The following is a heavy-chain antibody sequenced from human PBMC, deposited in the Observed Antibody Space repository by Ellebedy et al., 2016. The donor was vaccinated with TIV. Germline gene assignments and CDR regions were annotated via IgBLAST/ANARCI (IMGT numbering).Heavy chain of an antibody. Sequence: GESLKISXAASGFTVSSNYMSWVRQAPGKGLEWVSVIYSCGSTYYADSVKGRFTISRDNSKNTLYLQMNSLRAEDTAVYYCARHIGGSSWFDFWGQGTLVTVSS. V-gene: IGHV3-66*03. J-gene: IGHJ4*02. CDR3: ARHIGGSSWFDF. CDR1: GFTVSSNY. CDR2: IYSCGST. D-gene: IGHD6-13*01.